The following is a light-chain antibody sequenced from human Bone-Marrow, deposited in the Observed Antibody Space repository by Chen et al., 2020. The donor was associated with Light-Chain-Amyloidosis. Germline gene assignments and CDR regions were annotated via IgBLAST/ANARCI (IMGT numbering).Light chain of an antibody. CDR2: GAS. J-gene: IGKJ2*01. CDR1: QGIRNS. V-gene: IGKV1-6*01. CDR3: LQDYSYPYT. Sequence: AIQMAQSPSSLSASVGDRVTITCRASQGIRNSLGWYQQKPGKAPQVLASGASDLQGGVPSRFSGAGSGTEFSLTISSLQPEDFATYYCLQDYSYPYTFGQGTKLEIK.